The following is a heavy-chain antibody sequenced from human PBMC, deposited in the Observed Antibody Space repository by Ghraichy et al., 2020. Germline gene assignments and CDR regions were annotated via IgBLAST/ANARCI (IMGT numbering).Heavy chain of an antibody. Sequence: GGSLRLSCAASGFTVSSNYMSWVRQAPGKGLEWVSVIYSGGSTYYADSVKGRFTISRDNSKNTLYLQMNSPRAEDTAVYYCTGTIFGVVIEDYWGQGTLVTVSS. V-gene: IGHV3-66*01. CDR1: GFTVSSNY. D-gene: IGHD3-3*01. CDR3: TGTIFGVVIEDY. J-gene: IGHJ4*02. CDR2: IYSGGST.